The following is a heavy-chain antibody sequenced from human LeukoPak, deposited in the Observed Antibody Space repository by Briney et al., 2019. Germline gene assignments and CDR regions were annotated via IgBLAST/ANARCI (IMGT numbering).Heavy chain of an antibody. V-gene: IGHV4-59*03. D-gene: IGHD3/OR15-3a*01. CDR2: IYYRGDI. J-gene: IGHJ4*02. CDR3: ATNKDWAEAD. CDR1: DGSIRTYY. Sequence: SETLSLTCSVSDGSIRTYYWSWIRQSPGQGLEWVGNIYYRGDINYNPSLKSRVIISIDTSKNQFSLKVTSLTAADTAVYYCATNKDWAEADWGQGTLVIVSS.